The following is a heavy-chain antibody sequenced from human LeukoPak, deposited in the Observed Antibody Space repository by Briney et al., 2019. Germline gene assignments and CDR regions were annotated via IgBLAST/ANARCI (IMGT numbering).Heavy chain of an antibody. CDR2: INSDGSST. D-gene: IGHD3-9*01. V-gene: IGHV3-74*01. Sequence: GGSLRLSCAASGFTFSSYWMHWVRQAPGKGLVWVSRINSDGSSTSYADSVKGRFTISRDNAKNTLYLQMNSLRAEDTAVYYCARDRSELRYFDSWDAFDIWGQGTMVTASS. CDR1: GFTFSSYW. J-gene: IGHJ3*02. CDR3: ARDRSELRYFDSWDAFDI.